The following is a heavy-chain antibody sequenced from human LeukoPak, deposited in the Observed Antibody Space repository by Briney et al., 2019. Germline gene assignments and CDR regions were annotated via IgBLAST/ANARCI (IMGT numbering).Heavy chain of an antibody. V-gene: IGHV4-38-2*02. CDR2: INHSGST. CDR3: ARRRYDYVWGSYRSNPWAGWFDP. Sequence: SETLSLTCTVSGYSISSGYYWSWIRQPPGKGLEWIGEINHSGSTNYNPSLKSRVTISVDTSKNQFSLKLSSVTAADTAVYYCARRRYDYVWGSYRSNPWAGWFDPWGQGTLVTVSS. J-gene: IGHJ5*02. D-gene: IGHD3-16*02. CDR1: GYSISSGYY.